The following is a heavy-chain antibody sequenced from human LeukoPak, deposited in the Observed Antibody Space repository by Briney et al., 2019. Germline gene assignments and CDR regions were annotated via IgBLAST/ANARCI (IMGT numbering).Heavy chain of an antibody. CDR1: GFTVSDVY. CDR3: ARARYCSGGSCYWFDP. Sequence: AGGSLRLSCAASGFTVSDVYMNWVRQAPGKGLEWVAVISYDGSNKYYADSVKGRFTISRDNSKNTLYLQMNSLRAEDTAVYYCARARYCSGGSCYWFDPWGQGTLVTVSS. D-gene: IGHD2-15*01. V-gene: IGHV3-30*03. CDR2: ISYDGSNK. J-gene: IGHJ5*02.